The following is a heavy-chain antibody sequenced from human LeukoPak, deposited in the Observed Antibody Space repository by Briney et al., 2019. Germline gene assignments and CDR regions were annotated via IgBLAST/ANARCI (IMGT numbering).Heavy chain of an antibody. CDR2: IYTTGTT. CDR3: GRQGYTASHYFLDF. J-gene: IGHJ4*02. CDR1: SGSINSYF. V-gene: IGHV4-4*07. Sequence: PSETLSLTCTVSSGSINSYFWGWVRQPPGKGLEWIGRIYTTGTTHCNPSLKSRVTMSVDTSTNQFSRNLRSMTAADTAVYYCGRQGYTASHYFLDFWSQGTLVAVS. D-gene: IGHD1-26*01.